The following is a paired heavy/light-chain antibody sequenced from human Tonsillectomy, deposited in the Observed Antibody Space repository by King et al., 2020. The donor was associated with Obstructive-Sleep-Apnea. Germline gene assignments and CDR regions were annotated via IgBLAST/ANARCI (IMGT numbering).Heavy chain of an antibody. CDR3: AKDWYGSGSYYPGFQH. J-gene: IGHJ1*01. V-gene: IGHV3-43D*03. CDR2: ISWDGGST. Sequence: EVQLVESGGVVVQPGGSLRLSCAASGFTFDDYAMHWVRQAPGKGLEWVSLISWDGGSTYYADSVKGRFTISRDNSKNSLYLQMNSLRAEDTALYYCAKDWYGSGSYYPGFQHWGQGTLVTVSS. D-gene: IGHD3-10*01. CDR1: GFTFDDYA.
Light chain of an antibody. CDR1: ALPKQY. V-gene: IGLV3-25*02. J-gene: IGLJ2*01. Sequence: SYELTQPPSVSVSPGQTARITCSADALPKQYAYWYQQKPGQAPVLVIYKDSERPSGIPERFSGSSSGTTVTLTISGVQAEDEADYYCQSADSSGTVVFGGGTKLTVL. CDR2: KDS. CDR3: QSADSSGTVV.